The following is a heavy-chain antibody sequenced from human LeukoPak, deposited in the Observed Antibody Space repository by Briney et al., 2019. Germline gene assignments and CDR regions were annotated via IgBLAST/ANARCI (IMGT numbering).Heavy chain of an antibody. CDR1: GFTFSSYA. Sequence: GGSLRLSCAASGFTFSSYAMSWVRQAPGKGLEWVSAISGSGGSTNYADSVKGRFTISRDNSKNTLYLQMNSLRAEDTAVYYCAKDPQGGSGSYYTHYFDYWGQGTLVTVSS. V-gene: IGHV3-23*01. CDR3: AKDPQGGSGSYYTHYFDY. CDR2: ISGSGGST. J-gene: IGHJ4*02. D-gene: IGHD3-10*01.